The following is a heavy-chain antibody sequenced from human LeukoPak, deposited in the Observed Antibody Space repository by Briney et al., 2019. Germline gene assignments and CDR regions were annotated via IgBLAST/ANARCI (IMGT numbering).Heavy chain of an antibody. D-gene: IGHD3-22*01. J-gene: IGHJ3*02. Sequence: PSETLSLTCTVSGGSISSYYWSWIRQPPGKGLEWIGYIYYSGSTNYNPSLKSRVTISVDTSKNQFSLKLSSVTAADTAVYYCARQWSGTLYYYDSSGYFDIWGQGTMVTVSS. V-gene: IGHV4-59*01. CDR3: ARQWSGTLYYYDSSGYFDI. CDR1: GGSISSYY. CDR2: IYYSGST.